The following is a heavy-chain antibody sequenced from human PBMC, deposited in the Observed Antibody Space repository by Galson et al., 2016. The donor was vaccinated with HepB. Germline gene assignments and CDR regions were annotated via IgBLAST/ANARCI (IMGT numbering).Heavy chain of an antibody. CDR1: GFPFSSYA. J-gene: IGHJ3*02. D-gene: IGHD6-19*01. CDR2: ISDGGDST. CDR3: AKMRRVRDSSGWVDAFDI. V-gene: IGHV3-23*01. Sequence: SLRLSCAASGFPFSSYAMNWVRQAPGKGPEWVSSISDGGDSTYYADSVKGRFTFSRDNSKNTLYLQMNSLRAEDTAVYYCAKMRRVRDSSGWVDAFDIWGQGKKVTVSS.